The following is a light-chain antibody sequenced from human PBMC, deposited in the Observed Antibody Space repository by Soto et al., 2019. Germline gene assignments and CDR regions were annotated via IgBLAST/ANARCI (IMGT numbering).Light chain of an antibody. Sequence: EIVLTQSPATLSLSPGERATLSCRASQSVRNYLAWYQQKPGQAPRLLIYDASNRATAIPARFSGSGSGTDFTLTISSLEPEDFAVYYCQQRSNWLWTFGQGTKVEIK. J-gene: IGKJ1*01. CDR1: QSVRNY. CDR2: DAS. V-gene: IGKV3-11*01. CDR3: QQRSNWLWT.